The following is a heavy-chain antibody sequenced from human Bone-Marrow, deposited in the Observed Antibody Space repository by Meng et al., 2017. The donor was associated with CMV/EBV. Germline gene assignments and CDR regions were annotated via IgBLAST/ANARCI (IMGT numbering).Heavy chain of an antibody. D-gene: IGHD2-21*01. V-gene: IGHV1-69*02. J-gene: IGHJ5*02. CDR2: IIPILGIA. CDR3: ARGPGYCGGDCYSRWFDP. Sequence: SVKVSCKASGGTFSSYTISWVRQAPGQGLEWMGRIIPILGIANYAQKFQGRVTITADKSTSTAYMELSSLRSEDTAVYYCARGPGYCGGDCYSRWFDPWGQGTLVTVSS. CDR1: GGTFSSYT.